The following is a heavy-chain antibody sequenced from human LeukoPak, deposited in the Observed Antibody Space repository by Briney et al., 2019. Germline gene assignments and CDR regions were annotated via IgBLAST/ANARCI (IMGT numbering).Heavy chain of an antibody. CDR2: MNPNSGNT. J-gene: IGHJ5*02. CDR1: GYTFTSYD. D-gene: IGHD2-15*01. CDR3: ARVPKRREVVVPTTAYWFDP. V-gene: IGHV1-8*01. Sequence: ASVKVSCKASGYTFTSYDFNWVRQATGQGLEWMGWMNPNSGNTGYAQKFQGRVTMTWNSSISTAHMELRSLRSEDTAVYYCARVPKRREVVVPTTAYWFDPWGQGTLVTVSS.